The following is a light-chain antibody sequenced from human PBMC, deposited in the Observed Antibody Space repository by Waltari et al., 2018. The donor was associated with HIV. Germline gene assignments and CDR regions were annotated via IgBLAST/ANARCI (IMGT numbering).Light chain of an antibody. CDR3: HVWDSRSVT. V-gene: IGLV3-21*04. Sequence: SYVLTQPPSVSVAPGKTARITCGGNNIGSKSVHWYQQRPGQAPVLVIYDDSDRPAGMPERFAGSNSGNTATLTNSRVEAGDEADYYCHVWDSRSVTFGGGTKLTVV. CDR2: DDS. J-gene: IGLJ2*01. CDR1: NIGSKS.